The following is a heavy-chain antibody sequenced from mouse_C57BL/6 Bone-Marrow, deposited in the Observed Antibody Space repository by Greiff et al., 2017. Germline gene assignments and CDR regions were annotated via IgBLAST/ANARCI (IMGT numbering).Heavy chain of an antibody. V-gene: IGHV5-4*01. CDR3: ARDSGAEGFAY. CDR2: INDGGSYT. CDR1: GFTFSSYA. J-gene: IGHJ3*01. D-gene: IGHD3-2*02. Sequence: EVKLVESGGGLVKPGGSLKLSCAASGFTFSSYAMSWVRQTPEKRLEWVATINDGGSYTYYPDNVKGRFTISRDNAKNNLYLQMSHLKSEDTAMYYCARDSGAEGFAYWGQGTLVTVSA.